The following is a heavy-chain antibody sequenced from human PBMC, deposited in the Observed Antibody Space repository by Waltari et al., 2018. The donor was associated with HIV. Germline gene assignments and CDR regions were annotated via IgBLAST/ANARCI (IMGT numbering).Heavy chain of an antibody. Sequence: QLQLQESGPGLVTPSETLSLTCTVSGGSISSSSYYWGWLRQPPGKGLEWIGSIYYSGRPYYHPSPKSRITISVDTSKNQFSLKLSSVTAADTAVYYCARVHDCGGDCYLDYDVDYWGQGTLVTVSS. V-gene: IGHV4-39*01. CDR1: GGSISSSSYY. J-gene: IGHJ4*02. CDR2: IYYSGRP. CDR3: ARVHDCGGDCYLDYDVDY. D-gene: IGHD2-21*02.